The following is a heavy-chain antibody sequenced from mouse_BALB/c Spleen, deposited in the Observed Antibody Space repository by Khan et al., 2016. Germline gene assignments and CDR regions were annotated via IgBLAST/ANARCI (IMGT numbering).Heavy chain of an antibody. CDR3: ARAGYYGYLAY. Sequence: EVELVESGGGLVQPGGSLKLSCAASGFEFSRYWMSWVRQAPGKGLEWIGEINPDSRTINYAPSLKDKFIISRDNAKNTLYLQMSKVRSEDTALYYCARAGYYGYLAYWGQGTLVTVSA. D-gene: IGHD1-1*01. J-gene: IGHJ3*01. CDR2: INPDSRTI. CDR1: GFEFSRYW. V-gene: IGHV4-1*02.